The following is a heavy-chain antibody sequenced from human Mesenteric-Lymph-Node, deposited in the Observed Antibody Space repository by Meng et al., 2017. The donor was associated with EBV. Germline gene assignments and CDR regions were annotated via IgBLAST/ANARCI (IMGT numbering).Heavy chain of an antibody. Sequence: LVTSGNEVNEPWAAMKVSCKASGYIFESYRVHWARQAPGQRLEWMGWINPAFGNTDYSQKFQGKVTITSDTSASTAYMDLTSLTPEDTAVYFCARDAGDYVLDYWGQGTLVTVSS. CDR2: INPAFGNT. CDR1: GYIFESYR. CDR3: ARDAGDYVLDY. D-gene: IGHD4-17*01. J-gene: IGHJ4*02. V-gene: IGHV1-3*01.